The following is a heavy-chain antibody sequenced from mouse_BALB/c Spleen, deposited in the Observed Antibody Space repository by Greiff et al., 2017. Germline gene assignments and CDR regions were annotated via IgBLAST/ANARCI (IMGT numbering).Heavy chain of an antibody. V-gene: IGHV1S135*01. CDR2: IDPFNGGT. CDR1: GYSFTSYY. J-gene: IGHJ2*01. Sequence: VQLKESGPELMKPGASVKISCKASGYSFTSYYMHWVKQSHGKSLEWIGYIDPFNGGTSYNQKFKGKATLTVDKSSSTAYMHLSSLTSEDSAVYYCARGKYGNYLDYWGQGTTLTVSS. D-gene: IGHD2-10*02. CDR3: ARGKYGNYLDY.